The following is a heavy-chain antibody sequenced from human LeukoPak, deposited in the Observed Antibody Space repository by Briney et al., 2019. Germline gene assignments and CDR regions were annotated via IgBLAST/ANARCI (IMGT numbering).Heavy chain of an antibody. Sequence: PSETLSLTCTVAGGSISSYYLSWIRQPPGKGLEWIGYIYYSGSTNYNPSLKSRVTISVDTSKNQFSLKLSSVTAAETAVYYCARDSGELGIEYWGQGTLVTVSS. V-gene: IGHV4-59*01. CDR2: IYYSGST. CDR3: ARDSGELGIEY. D-gene: IGHD7-27*01. CDR1: GGSISSYY. J-gene: IGHJ4*02.